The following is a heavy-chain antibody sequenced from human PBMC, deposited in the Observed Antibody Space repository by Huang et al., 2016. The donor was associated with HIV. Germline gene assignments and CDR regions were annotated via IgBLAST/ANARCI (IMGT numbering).Heavy chain of an antibody. J-gene: IGHJ6*02. CDR1: GGSFSGYY. CDR2: INHRGST. V-gene: IGHV4-34*01. Sequence: QVQLQQWGAGLLRPSETLSLACAVYGGSFSGYYWSWIRPPPGKGLEWIGEINHRGSTNDNPSRESRVSRSVDTSKNQFSLKLTSVAAADTAVYYCARGAARYFDRGGTRYFGMDVWGQGTTVTVSS. CDR3: ARGAARYFDRGGTRYFGMDV. D-gene: IGHD3-9*01.